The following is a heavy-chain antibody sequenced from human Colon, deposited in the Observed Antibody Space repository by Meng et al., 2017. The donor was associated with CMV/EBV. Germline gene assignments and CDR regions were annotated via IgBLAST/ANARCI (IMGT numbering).Heavy chain of an antibody. V-gene: IGHV3-7*01. J-gene: IGHJ4*02. CDR1: GFTFSSYW. Sequence: GESLKISCAASGFTFSSYWMSWVRQAPGKGLEWVANMRKDGNEKYYVDSVKGRFTISRDNAKNSLSLQMNSLRAEDTAMYYCASEWGTSGYWGQGTLVTVSS. CDR2: MRKDGNEK. CDR3: ASEWGTSGY. D-gene: IGHD3-16*01.